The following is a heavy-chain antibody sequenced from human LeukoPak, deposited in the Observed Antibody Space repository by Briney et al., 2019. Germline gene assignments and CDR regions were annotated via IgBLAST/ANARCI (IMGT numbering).Heavy chain of an antibody. D-gene: IGHD4/OR15-4a*01. J-gene: IGHJ4*02. CDR3: ARSMVPLFED. CDR1: GFTFSSYS. V-gene: IGHV3-21*01. CDR2: ISSSSSYK. Sequence: GGSLRLSCVASGFTFSSYSMNWVRQAPGKGLEWVSSISSSSSYKYYTDSVKGRFTISRDNAKNSLYLQMNSLTAEDTAVYYCARSMVPLFEDWGQGTLVTVSS.